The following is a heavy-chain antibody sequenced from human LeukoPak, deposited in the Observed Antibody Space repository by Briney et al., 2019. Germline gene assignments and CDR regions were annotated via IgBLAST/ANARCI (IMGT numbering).Heavy chain of an antibody. CDR3: AKDRRVVVINTIDY. D-gene: IGHD3-22*01. Sequence: GGSLRLSCAASGFTFSSYAMSWVREAPGKGLGWVSAISGSGGRTYYADSVKGRFTISRENSKNTLYLQMKSLRAEDTAVYYCAKDRRVVVINTIDYWGQGTLVTVSS. J-gene: IGHJ4*02. CDR2: ISGSGGRT. CDR1: GFTFSSYA. V-gene: IGHV3-23*01.